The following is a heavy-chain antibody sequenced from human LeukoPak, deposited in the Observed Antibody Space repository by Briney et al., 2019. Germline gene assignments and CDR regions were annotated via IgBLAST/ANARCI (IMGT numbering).Heavy chain of an antibody. Sequence: PGGSLRLFCAASGFTFSSYAMSWVRQAPGKGLEWVSAISGSGGSTYYADSVKGRFTISRDNSKNTLYLQMNSLRAEDTAVYYCARQTGAVAGLFYYWGQGTLVTVSS. J-gene: IGHJ4*02. D-gene: IGHD6-19*01. CDR3: ARQTGAVAGLFYY. CDR2: ISGSGGST. V-gene: IGHV3-23*01. CDR1: GFTFSSYA.